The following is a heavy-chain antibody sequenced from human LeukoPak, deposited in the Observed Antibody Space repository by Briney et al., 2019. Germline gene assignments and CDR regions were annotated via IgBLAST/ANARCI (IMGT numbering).Heavy chain of an antibody. CDR1: GFTFSNYV. D-gene: IGHD3-10*01. Sequence: GGSLRLSCAASGFTFSNYVMTWVRQAPGKGLEWLAHSGASSSGYTKDYADSVRGRFTISRDNAKNSLYLQMDSLRAEDTAVYYCARNKGVRGELDPWGQGTLVTVSS. J-gene: IGHJ5*02. V-gene: IGHV3-48*04. CDR3: ARNKGVRGELDP. CDR2: SGASSSGYTK.